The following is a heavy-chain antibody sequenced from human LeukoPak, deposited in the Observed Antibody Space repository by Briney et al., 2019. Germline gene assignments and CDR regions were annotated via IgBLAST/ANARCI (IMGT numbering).Heavy chain of an antibody. CDR1: GVSVSSGSYY. J-gene: IGHJ4*02. CDR2: IYYSGST. D-gene: IGHD3-22*01. CDR3: ARYYYDSSGYYRLDY. V-gene: IGHV4-61*01. Sequence: SETPSLTCTVSGVSVSSGSYYWSWIRQPPGKGLEWIGYIYYSGSTNYNPSLKSRVTISVDTSKNQFSLKLSSVTAADTAVYYCARYYYDSSGYYRLDYWGQGTLVTVSS.